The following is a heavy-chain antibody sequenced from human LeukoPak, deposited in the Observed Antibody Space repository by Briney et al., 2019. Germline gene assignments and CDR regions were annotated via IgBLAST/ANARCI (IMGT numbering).Heavy chain of an antibody. J-gene: IGHJ4*02. Sequence: SETLSLTCAVYGGSFSGYYWSWIRQPPGKGLEWIGEINHSGSTNYNPSLKSRVTLSVDTSKNQFSLKLSSVTAADTAVYYCARGRNGEGLVVVTIQYYFDYWGQGTLVTVSS. V-gene: IGHV4-34*01. CDR1: GGSFSGYY. CDR3: ARGRNGEGLVVVTIQYYFDY. CDR2: INHSGST. D-gene: IGHD3-22*01.